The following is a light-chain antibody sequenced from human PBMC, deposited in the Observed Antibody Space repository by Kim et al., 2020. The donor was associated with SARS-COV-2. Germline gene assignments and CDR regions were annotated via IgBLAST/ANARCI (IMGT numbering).Light chain of an antibody. CDR3: QQYDNY. V-gene: IGKV1-5*03. Sequence: STLSASGGDRVIITCRASQSNSMWLAWYQQKPGKAPKLLISKASSLQSGVPSRFSGSGSGTEFTLTISSLQPDDFGTYYCQQYDNYFGQGTKLEI. CDR2: KAS. CDR1: QSNSMW. J-gene: IGKJ2*01.